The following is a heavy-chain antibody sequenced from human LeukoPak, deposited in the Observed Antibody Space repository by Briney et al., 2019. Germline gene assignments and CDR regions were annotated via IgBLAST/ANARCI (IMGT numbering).Heavy chain of an antibody. CDR3: ARGWTNWEWGRAYYYYYMDV. CDR1: GGSISSSSYY. J-gene: IGHJ6*03. CDR2: IYYSGST. D-gene: IGHD7-27*01. Sequence: SETLSLTCTVSGGSISSSSYYWGWIRQPLGKGLEWIGSIYYSGSTYYNPSLKSRVTISVDTSKNQFSLKLSSVTAADTAVYYCARGWTNWEWGRAYYYYYMDVWGKGTTVTVSS. V-gene: IGHV4-39*01.